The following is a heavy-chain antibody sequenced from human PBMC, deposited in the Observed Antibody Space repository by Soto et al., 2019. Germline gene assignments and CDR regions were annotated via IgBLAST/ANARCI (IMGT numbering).Heavy chain of an antibody. D-gene: IGHD5-12*01. CDR3: ARDGGYTGYEQGNPFDI. CDR2: TYITGTT. J-gene: IGHJ3*02. CDR1: GGSISSHY. Sequence: SETLSLTCTVSGGSISSHYWSWIRQPAGTELEWIGRTYITGTTSYNPSLKSRVSMSLDSSRNQFSLKLSSVTAADTAVYYCARDGGYTGYEQGNPFDIWGQGTKVTVSS. V-gene: IGHV4-4*07.